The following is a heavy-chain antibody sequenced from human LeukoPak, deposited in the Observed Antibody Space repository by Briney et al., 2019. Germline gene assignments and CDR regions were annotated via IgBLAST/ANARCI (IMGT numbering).Heavy chain of an antibody. Sequence: PSETLTLTCTVSGGSISSGDYYWSWIRQPPGKGLEWIAYMYYSGSTYYNPSLKSRVTMSADTSENQLSLKLSSVTAADTAVYYCARPYYYDSRIDPWGQGILVTVSS. CDR3: ARPYYYDSRIDP. J-gene: IGHJ5*02. CDR1: GGSISSGDYY. CDR2: MYYSGST. D-gene: IGHD3-22*01. V-gene: IGHV4-30-4*01.